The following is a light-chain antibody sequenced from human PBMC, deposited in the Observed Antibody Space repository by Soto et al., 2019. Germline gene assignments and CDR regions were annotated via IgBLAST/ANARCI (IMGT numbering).Light chain of an antibody. CDR3: QQYGNSPQT. CDR1: ESVSSSS. J-gene: IGKJ1*01. Sequence: EIVLTQFPGTLSLSPGERATLSCGASESVSSSSLAWYQQKPGQAPRLLMHGASSRATGIPDRFSGSGSGTDFTLTISRLEPEDFAVYYCQQYGNSPQTFGQGTKVDIK. CDR2: GAS. V-gene: IGKV3-20*01.